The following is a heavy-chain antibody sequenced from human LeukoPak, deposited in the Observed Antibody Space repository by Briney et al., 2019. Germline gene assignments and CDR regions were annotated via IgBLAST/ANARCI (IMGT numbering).Heavy chain of an antibody. CDR2: ISYDGSNK. CDR1: GFTFSSYG. D-gene: IGHD3-10*01. J-gene: IGHJ4*02. Sequence: GGSLRLSCAASGFTFSSYGLHWVRQAPGKGLEWVAVISYDGSNKYYADSVKGRFTISRDYSKNTLYLQMNSLRAEDTAVYYCAKVGSLQAGYYFDYWGQGTLVTVSS. V-gene: IGHV3-30*18. CDR3: AKVGSLQAGYYFDY.